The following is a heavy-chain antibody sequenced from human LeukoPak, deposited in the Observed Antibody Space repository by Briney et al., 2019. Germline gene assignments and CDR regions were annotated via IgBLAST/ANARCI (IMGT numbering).Heavy chain of an antibody. Sequence: GGSLRLSCAASGFTFSSYAMTWVRQAPGKGLEWVSGITGSGSGTYYADSVKGRFTISRDNSENTLYLQMNSLRAEDTAVYYCAKAHSSGWSEGIDPWGQGTLVTVSS. CDR3: AKAHSSGWSEGIDP. D-gene: IGHD6-19*01. CDR2: ITGSGSGT. CDR1: GFTFSSYA. J-gene: IGHJ5*02. V-gene: IGHV3-23*01.